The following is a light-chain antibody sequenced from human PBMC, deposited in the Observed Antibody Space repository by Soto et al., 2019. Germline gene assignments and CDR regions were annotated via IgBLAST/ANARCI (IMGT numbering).Light chain of an antibody. J-gene: IGKJ4*01. V-gene: IGKV3D-15*01. Sequence: EIVMTQSPAPRSVSPGERATLSSRPSQSVSSTLAWYHQKPGQPPRFLIYGASTRPTGIPARFSGSGSGTEFTLTISSLQSEDFAVYYCQQYSNWPLTFGGGTTVEIK. CDR3: QQYSNWPLT. CDR2: GAS. CDR1: QSVSST.